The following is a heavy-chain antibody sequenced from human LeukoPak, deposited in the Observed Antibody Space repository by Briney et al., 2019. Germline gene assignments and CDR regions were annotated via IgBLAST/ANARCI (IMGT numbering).Heavy chain of an antibody. J-gene: IGHJ1*01. CDR2: ISAYNGNT. CDR1: GYTFTSYG. V-gene: IGHV1-18*01. CDR3: ATEGGVVPAPRGYFHH. D-gene: IGHD2-2*01. Sequence: ASVKVSCKASGYTFTSYGISWVRQAPGQGLEWMGWISAYNGNTNYAQKLQGRVTMTTDTSTSTAYMDLSSLRSEDTAVYYCATEGGVVPAPRGYFHHWGQGTLVTVSS.